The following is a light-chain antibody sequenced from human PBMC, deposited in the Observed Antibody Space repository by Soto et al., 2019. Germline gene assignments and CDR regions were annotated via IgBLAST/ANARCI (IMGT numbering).Light chain of an antibody. CDR1: SSDVGAYNF. J-gene: IGLJ1*01. CDR2: NVY. CDR3: RAYTVSRTYV. Sequence: QSALTPTASVSGSPGQSSTISCTGTSSDVGAYNFVSWHQQHPGKAPKLMIYNVYDRPSGISYRFSGSKSGNTASLTISGLQGEDEADYYCRAYTVSRTYVFPTGTKATVL. V-gene: IGLV2-14*03.